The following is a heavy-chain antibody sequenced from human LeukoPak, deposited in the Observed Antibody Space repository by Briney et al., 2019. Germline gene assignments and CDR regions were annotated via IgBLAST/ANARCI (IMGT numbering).Heavy chain of an antibody. J-gene: IGHJ4*02. CDR3: ARDGPLWILLWSPFDY. CDR1: GFTFSSYE. CDR2: ISSSGSTI. D-gene: IGHD5-18*01. Sequence: GGSLRLSCAASGFTFSSYEMNWVRQAPGKGLEWVSYISSSGSTIYYADSVKGRFTISRDNAKNSLYLQMNSLRAEDTAVYYCARDGPLWILLWSPFDYWGRGTLVTVSS. V-gene: IGHV3-48*03.